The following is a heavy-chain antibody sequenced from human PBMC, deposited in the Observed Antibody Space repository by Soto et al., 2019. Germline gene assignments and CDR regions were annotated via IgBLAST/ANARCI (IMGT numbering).Heavy chain of an antibody. CDR1: GFTFTNYA. CDR2: IDNSGGST. D-gene: IGHD4-17*01. J-gene: IGHJ4*02. V-gene: IGHV3-23*01. Sequence: GGSLRLSCAASGFTFTNYAMTWVRQAPGKGLEWVSGIDNSGGSTYYADSVTGRFTISRDNSKNTLYLQMNSLRAEDTAVYYCAKDRGAYGDYNFDYWGQGTLVTVSS. CDR3: AKDRGAYGDYNFDY.